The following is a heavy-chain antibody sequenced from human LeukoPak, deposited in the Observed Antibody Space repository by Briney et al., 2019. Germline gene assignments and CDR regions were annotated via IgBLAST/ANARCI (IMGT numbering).Heavy chain of an antibody. CDR2: ISYDGSNK. V-gene: IGHV3-30*04. J-gene: IGHJ4*02. D-gene: IGHD5-12*01. Sequence: PGRSLRLSCAASGFTFSSYAMHWVRQAPGEGLEWVALISYDGSNKFYADAVKGRFTISRDNSNNTLYLHMNSLRVEDTAVYYCARGGEYTGYDWMLSYWGQGTLVTVSS. CDR3: ARGGEYTGYDWMLSY. CDR1: GFTFSSYA.